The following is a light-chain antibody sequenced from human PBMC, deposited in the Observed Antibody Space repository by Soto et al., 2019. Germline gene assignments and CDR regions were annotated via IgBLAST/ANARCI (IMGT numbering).Light chain of an antibody. CDR3: SSYTIRSTWV. Sequence: QSALTQPASVSGSPGQSITISCTGTSNDVGFYSYVSWYQQHPGKAPKLIIYEVTNRPSGVSDHFSGSKSDNTASLTISGLQAEDEADYCCSSYTIRSTWVFGGGTKLTVL. V-gene: IGLV2-14*01. CDR2: EVT. CDR1: SNDVGFYSY. J-gene: IGLJ3*02.